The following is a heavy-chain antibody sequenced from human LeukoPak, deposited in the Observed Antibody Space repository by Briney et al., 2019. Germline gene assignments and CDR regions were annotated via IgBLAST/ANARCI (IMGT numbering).Heavy chain of an antibody. D-gene: IGHD3-16*01. CDR2: ISGSGEST. CDR3: VKDRYVDY. CDR1: GFTFSSYA. V-gene: IGHV3-23*01. Sequence: GGSLRLSCAASGFTFSSYAMHWVRQAPGKGLEWVSGISGSGESTDYADSVKGRFTISRDNSKNTLFLQMSSLRAEDTAVYYCVKDRYVDYWGQGTLVSVSS. J-gene: IGHJ4*02.